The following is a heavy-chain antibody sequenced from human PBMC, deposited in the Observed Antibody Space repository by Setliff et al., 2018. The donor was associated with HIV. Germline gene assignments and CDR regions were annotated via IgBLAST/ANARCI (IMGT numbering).Heavy chain of an antibody. CDR3: ARGLEAYSGYGIDY. D-gene: IGHD5-12*01. Sequence: PSETLSLTCAVYGGSFSGYYWSWIRQPPGKGLEWIGEINHSGSTNYNPSLKSRVTISVDTSKNQFSLKLSSVTAADTAVYYCARGLEAYSGYGIDYWGQGTMVTVS. CDR2: INHSGST. J-gene: IGHJ4*03. CDR1: GGSFSGYY. V-gene: IGHV4-34*01.